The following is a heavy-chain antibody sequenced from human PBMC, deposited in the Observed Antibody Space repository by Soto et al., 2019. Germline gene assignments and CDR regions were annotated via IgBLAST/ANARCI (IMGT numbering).Heavy chain of an antibody. CDR1: GYSFTSYW. V-gene: IGHV5-10-1*03. J-gene: IGHJ6*02. CDR2: IDPSDSYT. Sequence: EVQLVQSGAEVKKPGESLRISCKGSGYSFTSYWISWVRQMPGKGLEWMGRIDPSDSYTNYSPSFQGHVTISADKSISTAYLQWSSLKASDTAMYYCARHTSIAAAGIGYYYGMDVWGQGTTVTVSS. D-gene: IGHD6-13*01. CDR3: ARHTSIAAAGIGYYYGMDV.